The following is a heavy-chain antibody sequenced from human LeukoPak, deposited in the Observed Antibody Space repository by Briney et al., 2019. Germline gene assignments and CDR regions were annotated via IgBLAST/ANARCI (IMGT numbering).Heavy chain of an antibody. J-gene: IGHJ5*02. Sequence: PSESLSLTCTVSGGSISSYYWSWIRQPPGKGLEWIACISYSGSTKYNPSLKSRVTISVDTSKNQLSLKLSSVTAADTAVYYCAREPGFDSSGYLNWFDPWGESTVDPVSS. CDR2: ISYSGST. CDR3: AREPGFDSSGYLNWFDP. V-gene: IGHV4-59*01. CDR1: GGSISSYY. D-gene: IGHD3-22*01.